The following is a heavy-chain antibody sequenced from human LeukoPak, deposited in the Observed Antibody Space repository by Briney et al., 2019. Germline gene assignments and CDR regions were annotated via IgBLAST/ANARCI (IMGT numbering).Heavy chain of an antibody. CDR1: GYTFTSYD. J-gene: IGHJ4*02. CDR3: WRGRLSFLDY. D-gene: IGHD3-3*01. V-gene: IGHV1-8*03. Sequence: ASVKVSCKASGYTFTSYDINWVRQATGQGLEWMGGMNPNSGNIGYAQKFQGRATITRNTSITTAYMELTRLRSGDTAVYYCWRGRLSFLDYWGQGTLVTVSS. CDR2: MNPNSGNI.